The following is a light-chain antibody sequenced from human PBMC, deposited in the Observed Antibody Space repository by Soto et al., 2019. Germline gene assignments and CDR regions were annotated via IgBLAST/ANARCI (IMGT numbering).Light chain of an antibody. V-gene: IGKV3-11*01. CDR3: QQRSNLPPT. CDR2: GAS. Sequence: EIVLTQSPGTLSLSPGERATLSCRASQSVSSYLAWYQQKPGQAPRLLIYGASSRATGIPDRFSGSGSGTDFTLTISSLEPEDFAVYYCQQRSNLPPTFGQGTRLEIK. J-gene: IGKJ5*01. CDR1: QSVSSY.